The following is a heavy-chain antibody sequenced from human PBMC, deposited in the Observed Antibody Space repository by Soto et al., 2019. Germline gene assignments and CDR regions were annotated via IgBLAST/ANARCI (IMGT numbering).Heavy chain of an antibody. CDR3: ARGWNPYYYYGMDV. CDR2: ISAYNGKT. J-gene: IGHJ6*02. Sequence: ASVKVSCKASGYTFTSYGISWVRQAPGQGLEWMGWISAYNGKTNYAQKLQGRVTMTTDTSTSTAYMELRSLRSDDTAVYYCARGWNPYYYYGMDVWGQGTTVTVSS. V-gene: IGHV1-18*01. CDR1: GYTFTSYG. D-gene: IGHD1-1*01.